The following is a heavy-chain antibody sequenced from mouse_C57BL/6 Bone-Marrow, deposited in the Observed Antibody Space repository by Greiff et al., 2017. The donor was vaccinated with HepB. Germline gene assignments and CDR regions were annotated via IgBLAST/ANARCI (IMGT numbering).Heavy chain of an antibody. V-gene: IGHV1-50*01. CDR3: ASSRGIVTTYFDY. CDR1: GYNFTSYW. J-gene: IGHJ2*01. Sequence: QVQLQQPGAELVKPGASVKLSCKASGYNFTSYWMQWVKQRPGQGLEWIGEIDPSDGYTNYNQKFKGKATMTADTSSSTAYMQLSSLTSEDSAVYYCASSRGIVTTYFDYWGQGTTLTVSS. D-gene: IGHD2-5*01. CDR2: IDPSDGYT.